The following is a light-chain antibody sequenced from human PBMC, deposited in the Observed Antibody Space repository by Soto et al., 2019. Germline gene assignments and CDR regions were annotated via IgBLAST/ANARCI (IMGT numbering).Light chain of an antibody. J-gene: IGKJ2*01. CDR1: QNVSDN. Sequence: EIVMTQSPATLSVSPGERVTLSYRASQNVSDNLAWYQQKPGQAPRLLIYGASTRATTIPARFSGSGSGTEFTLTISSLQSEDFAVYYCQQSNNWPYTFGQGTKLDIK. CDR2: GAS. CDR3: QQSNNWPYT. V-gene: IGKV3-15*01.